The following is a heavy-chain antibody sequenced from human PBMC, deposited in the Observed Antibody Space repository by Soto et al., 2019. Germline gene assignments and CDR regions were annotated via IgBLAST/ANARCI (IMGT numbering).Heavy chain of an antibody. CDR1: GGSISGYY. CDR3: ARDLWGYCGTDCYPLDV. CDR2: IYSSGST. D-gene: IGHD2-21*02. J-gene: IGHJ6*02. Sequence: SETLSLTCTVSGGSISGYYWTWIRQPPGKGLEWIGYIYSSGSTNYNASLQSRVTISVDTSKNQFSLKLNSVTAADTAVYYCARDLWGYCGTDCYPLDVWGQGTTVTGSS. V-gene: IGHV4-59*01.